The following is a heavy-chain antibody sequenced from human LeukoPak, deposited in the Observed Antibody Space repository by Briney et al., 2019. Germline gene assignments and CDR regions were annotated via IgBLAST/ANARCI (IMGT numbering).Heavy chain of an antibody. CDR2: ISVSGGST. J-gene: IGHJ4*02. D-gene: IGHD3-22*01. CDR1: GFTFSSYA. CDR3: ANFPSAYYYDSSGHQAQDYFDY. Sequence: GGSLRLSCAASGFTFSSYAMSWVRQAPGKGLEWVSAISVSGGSTYYADSVKGRFTISRDNSKNTLYLQMNSLRAEDTAVYYCANFPSAYYYDSSGHQAQDYFDYWGQGTLVTVSS. V-gene: IGHV3-23*01.